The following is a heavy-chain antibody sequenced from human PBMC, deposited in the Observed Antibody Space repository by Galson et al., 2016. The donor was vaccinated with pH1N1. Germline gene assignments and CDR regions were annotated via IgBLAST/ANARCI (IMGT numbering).Heavy chain of an antibody. Sequence: TLSLTCTVSGGSISSDSDYWTWIRQPAGKGLEWIGRVSGTGTTNYNPSLKSRVTISIDTSKHQFSLKMASVTAADTAVYFCARESLEWLIISGHRVELNWFDSWGQGTLVTVSS. J-gene: IGHJ5*01. V-gene: IGHV4-61*02. CDR3: ARESLEWLIISGHRVELNWFDS. CDR1: GGSISSDSDY. CDR2: VSGTGTT. D-gene: IGHD3-3*01.